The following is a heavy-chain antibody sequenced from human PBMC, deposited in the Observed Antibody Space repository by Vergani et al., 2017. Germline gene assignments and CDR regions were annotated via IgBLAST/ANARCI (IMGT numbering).Heavy chain of an antibody. Sequence: QVQLQQWGAGLLKPSETLSLTCAVYGGSFSGYYWSWIRQPPGKGLEWIGEINHSGSTNYNPSLKSRFTISVDTSKNQFSLKLSSVTAADTAVYYCARPTRPAWRLSAFDIWGQGTMVTVSS. D-gene: IGHD2-21*02. J-gene: IGHJ3*02. CDR1: GGSFSGYY. CDR2: INHSGST. V-gene: IGHV4-34*01. CDR3: ARPTRPAWRLSAFDI.